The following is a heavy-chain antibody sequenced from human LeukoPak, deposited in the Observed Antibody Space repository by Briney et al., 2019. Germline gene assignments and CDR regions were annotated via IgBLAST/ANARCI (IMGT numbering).Heavy chain of an antibody. D-gene: IGHD5-24*01. CDR3: ATIRGWLGY. CDR2: IKNKANSYIT. CDR1: GFSFSDLY. V-gene: IGHV3-72*01. J-gene: IGHJ4*02. Sequence: GGSLRLSCAASGFSFSDLYMDWVRQAPGKGLEWVGRIKNKANSYITEYAASVQGRFTISRDDSQDSLYLQMNSLKTEDTAVYYCATIRGWLGYWGQGTLVTVSS.